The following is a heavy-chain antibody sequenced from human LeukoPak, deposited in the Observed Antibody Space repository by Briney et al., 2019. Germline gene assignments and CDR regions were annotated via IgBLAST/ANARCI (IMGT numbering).Heavy chain of an antibody. D-gene: IGHD4-11*01. CDR3: ARQRSNYSFVV. CDR2: VYYSGST. V-gene: IGHV4-59*08. Sequence: SETLSLTCTVSGGSISDFYWSWVRQPPGTGLEWIGYVYYSGSTNHNPSLKSRVTISVDTSKNQFSLKLNSVTAADTAVYYCARQRSNYSFVVWGPGAMVTVSS. CDR1: GGSISDFY. J-gene: IGHJ3*01.